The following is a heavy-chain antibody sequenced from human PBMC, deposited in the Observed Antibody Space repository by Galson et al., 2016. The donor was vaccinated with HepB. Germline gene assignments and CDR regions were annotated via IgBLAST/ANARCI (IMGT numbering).Heavy chain of an antibody. CDR2: ISSSSAFI. CDR1: GFPFSRYG. Sequence: SLRLSCAASGFPFSRYGMNWVRQAPGKGLEWVSSISSSSAFIYYADSLKGRFTISRDNAHTSVYLQMNSLRAEDTGLYYCSRDLWDTVVVPSAPGLNWFDPWGQGTLVSVSS. CDR3: SRDLWDTVVVPSAPGLNWFDP. V-gene: IGHV3-21*04. D-gene: IGHD2-2*01. J-gene: IGHJ5*02.